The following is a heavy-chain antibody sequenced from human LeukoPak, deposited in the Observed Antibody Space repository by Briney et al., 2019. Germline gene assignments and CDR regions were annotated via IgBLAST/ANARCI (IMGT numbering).Heavy chain of an antibody. CDR2: IYYSGST. CDR1: GGSISSYY. CDR3: ARGGRPFDY. J-gene: IGHJ4*02. V-gene: IGHV4-59*12. Sequence: SETLSLTCTVSGGSISSYYWSWIRQPPGKGLEWIGYIYYSGSTNYNPSLKSRVTISVDTSKNQFSLKLSSVTAADTAVYYCARGGRPFDYWGQGTLVTVSS. D-gene: IGHD3-16*01.